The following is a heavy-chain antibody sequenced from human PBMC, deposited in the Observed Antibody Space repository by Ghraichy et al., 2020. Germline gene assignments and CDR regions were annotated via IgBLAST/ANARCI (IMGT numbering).Heavy chain of an antibody. D-gene: IGHD5/OR15-5a*01. Sequence: SETLSLTCTVSGYSITSGYDCGWVRQPPGKGLEWIAMIFHSGKSYSNPSLESRVTISVDTSYNQVSLRLSSVTAADTAFYYCARLDTHFYVLSHFDLWGQGTLVTVSS. CDR2: IFHSGKS. V-gene: IGHV4-38-2*02. CDR3: ARLDTHFYVLSHFDL. CDR1: GYSITSGYD. J-gene: IGHJ4*02.